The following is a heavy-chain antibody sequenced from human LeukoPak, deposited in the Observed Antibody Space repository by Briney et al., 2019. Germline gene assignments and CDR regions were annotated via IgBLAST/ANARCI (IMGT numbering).Heavy chain of an antibody. CDR2: ISSGSTYT. V-gene: IGHV3-21*05. D-gene: IGHD4-23*01. CDR3: ARGDYGGDYFDY. J-gene: IGHJ4*02. Sequence: PGGSLRLSCAASGFTFSSYGMHWVRQAPGKRLEWVSYISSGSTYTNYADSVEGRFTISRDNAKNSLYLQMNSLRAEDTAVYYCARGDYGGDYFDYWGQGTLVSVSS. CDR1: GFTFSSYG.